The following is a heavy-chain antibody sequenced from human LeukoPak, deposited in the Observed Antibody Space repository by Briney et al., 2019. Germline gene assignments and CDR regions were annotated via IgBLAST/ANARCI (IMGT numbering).Heavy chain of an antibody. CDR3: AKDRRIVVVPAAPPDAFDI. V-gene: IGHV3-30*18. D-gene: IGHD2-2*01. J-gene: IGHJ3*02. CDR2: ISYDGSNK. Sequence: QPGRSLRLSCAASGFTFSSYGMHWVRQAPGKGLEWVAVISYDGSNKYYADSVKGRFTISRDNSKNTLYLQMNSLRAEDTAVYYCAKDRRIVVVPAAPPDAFDIWGQGTLVTVSS. CDR1: GFTFSSYG.